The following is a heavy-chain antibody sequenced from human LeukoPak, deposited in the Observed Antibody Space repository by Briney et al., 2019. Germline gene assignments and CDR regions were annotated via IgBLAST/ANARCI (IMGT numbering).Heavy chain of an antibody. CDR2: ISGSSSYI. CDR3: ARVPAGVIGMKDAFDI. CDR1: GFTFSSYS. Sequence: GGSLRLSCAASGFTFSSYSMNWVRQAPGEGLEWVSSISGSSSYIYYADSVKGRFTISRHNAKNSLYLQMNSLRAEDTAVYYCARVPAGVIGMKDAFDIWGQGTMVTVSS. D-gene: IGHD3-16*02. V-gene: IGHV3-21*01. J-gene: IGHJ3*02.